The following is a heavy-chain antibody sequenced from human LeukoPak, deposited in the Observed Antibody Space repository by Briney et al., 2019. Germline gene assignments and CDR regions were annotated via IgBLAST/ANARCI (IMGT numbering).Heavy chain of an antibody. D-gene: IGHD2-2*01. CDR1: GFTFSNYR. J-gene: IGHJ3*02. Sequence: GGSLRLSCAASGFTFSNYRMHWVRQAPGKGLVWVSRINSDGSSTSYADSVKGRFTISRDNAKNTLYLQMNSLRAEDTAVYYCARAVVVPAATTGVSARRNPGGAFDIWAKGQWSPSLQ. CDR3: ARAVVVPAATTGVSARRNPGGAFDI. CDR2: INSDGSST. V-gene: IGHV3-74*01.